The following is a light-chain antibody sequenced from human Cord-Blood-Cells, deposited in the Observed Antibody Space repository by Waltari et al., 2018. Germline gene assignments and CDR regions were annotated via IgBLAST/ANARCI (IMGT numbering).Light chain of an antibody. CDR3: SSYTSSSTWV. CDR2: DFS. J-gene: IGLJ3*02. V-gene: IGLV2-14*01. CDR1: SSDVGGYNY. Sequence: QSALTQPASVSGSPGQSITISCTGTSSDVGGYNYVSWYQQHPGKGPKLMIYDFSKRPSGVSNRFSGSKSGNTASLTISGLQAEDEADYYCSSYTSSSTWVFGGGTKLTVL.